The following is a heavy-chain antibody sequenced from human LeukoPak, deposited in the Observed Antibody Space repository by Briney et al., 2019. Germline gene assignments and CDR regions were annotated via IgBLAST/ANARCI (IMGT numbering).Heavy chain of an antibody. V-gene: IGHV3-7*03. CDR3: ATPLDYYDSSGYHQGGD. D-gene: IGHD3-22*01. CDR1: GFTFSSCW. CDR2: IKEDGSKK. Sequence: GGSLRLSCAASGFTFSSCWMTWVRQAPGKGLEWVANIKEDGSKKNYVDSVKGRFTIFRDNAKSSLYLQMNSLRAEDTAVYYCATPLDYYDSSGYHQGGDWGQGTLVTVSS. J-gene: IGHJ4*02.